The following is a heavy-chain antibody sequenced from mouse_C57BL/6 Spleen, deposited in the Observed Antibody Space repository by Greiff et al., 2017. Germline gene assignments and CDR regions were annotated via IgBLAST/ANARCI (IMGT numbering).Heavy chain of an antibody. Sequence: EVQRVESGGGLVQPGGSLKLSCAASGFTFSDYGMAWVRQAPRKGPEWVAFISNLAYSIYYADTVTGRFTISRENAKNTLYLEMSSLRSEDTAMYYCARQSPYYAMDYWGQGTSVTVSS. CDR1: GFTFSDYG. CDR2: ISNLAYSI. CDR3: ARQSPYYAMDY. V-gene: IGHV5-15*01. J-gene: IGHJ4*01.